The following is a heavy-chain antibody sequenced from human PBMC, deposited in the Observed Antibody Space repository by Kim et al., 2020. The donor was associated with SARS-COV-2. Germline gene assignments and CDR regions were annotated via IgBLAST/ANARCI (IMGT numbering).Heavy chain of an antibody. CDR3: ANVYYDFWSGYYKDYYYGMDV. CDR2: ISYDGSNK. J-gene: IGHJ6*02. D-gene: IGHD3-3*01. V-gene: IGHV3-30*18. CDR1: GFTFSSYG. Sequence: GGSLRLSCAASGFTFSSYGMHWVRQAPGKGLEWVAVISYDGSNKYYADSVKGRFTISRDNSKNTLYLQMNSLRAEDTAVYYCANVYYDFWSGYYKDYYYGMDVWGQGTTVTVSS.